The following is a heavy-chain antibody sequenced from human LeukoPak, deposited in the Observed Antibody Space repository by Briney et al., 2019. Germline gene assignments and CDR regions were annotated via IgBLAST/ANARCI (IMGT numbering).Heavy chain of an antibody. Sequence: PSETLSLTCTVSGYSITSGYYWGWIRQPPGKGLEWIGSIYHSGSTSQNPSLKSRVTISVDTSKNQFSLKLSSVTAADTAVYYCARRRRVVTDFDYWGQGTLVTVSS. J-gene: IGHJ4*02. D-gene: IGHD3-22*01. CDR3: ARRRRVVTDFDY. V-gene: IGHV4-38-2*02. CDR1: GYSITSGYY. CDR2: IYHSGST.